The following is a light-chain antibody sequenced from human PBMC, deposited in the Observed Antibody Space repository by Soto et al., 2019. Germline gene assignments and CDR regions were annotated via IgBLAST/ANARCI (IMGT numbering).Light chain of an antibody. CDR1: SSDVGGYNY. CDR2: DVS. CDR3: CSYAGSYTLV. V-gene: IGLV2-11*01. J-gene: IGLJ2*01. Sequence: QSALTQPRSVSGSPGLSVTISCTGTSSDVGGYNYVSWYQQHPGKAPKLMIYDVSKRPSGVHDRFSGSKSGNTASLTLSGLQAEDEAEYYCCSYAGSYTLVFGGGTKLTVL.